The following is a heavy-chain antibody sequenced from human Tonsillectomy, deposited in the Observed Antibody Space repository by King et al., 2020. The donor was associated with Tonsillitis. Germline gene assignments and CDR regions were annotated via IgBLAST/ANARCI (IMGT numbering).Heavy chain of an antibody. V-gene: IGHV3-30*18. J-gene: IGHJ4*02. CDR2: ISDDGSNK. D-gene: IGHD5-18*01. CDR1: GFNFSTYG. CDR3: TKGVDGYSYGYFDY. Sequence: QLVQAGGGVVKPGRSLRLSCAASGFNFSTYGMHWVRQAPGKGLEWLAVISDDGSNKYYADSVKGRFTISRENSKNTLYLRMNFLKSEDTALYYCTKGVDGYSYGYFDYWGQGVLVSVSS.